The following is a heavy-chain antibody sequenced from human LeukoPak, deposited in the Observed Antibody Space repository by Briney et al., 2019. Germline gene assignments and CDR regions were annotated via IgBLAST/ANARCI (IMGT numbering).Heavy chain of an antibody. D-gene: IGHD3-10*01. CDR3: ARDGPLLWFGELFAFDY. Sequence: SVTVSCXXXGYTFXGYYMHWVRQAPGQGLEWMGWINPNSGGTNYAQKFQGRVTMTRDTSISTAYMELSRLRSDDTAVYYCARDGPLLWFGELFAFDYWGQGTLVTVSS. CDR1: GYTFXGYY. CDR2: INPNSGGT. J-gene: IGHJ4*02. V-gene: IGHV1-2*02.